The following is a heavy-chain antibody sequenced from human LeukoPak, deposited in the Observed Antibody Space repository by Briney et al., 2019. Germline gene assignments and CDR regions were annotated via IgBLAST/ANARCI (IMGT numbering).Heavy chain of an antibody. J-gene: IGHJ6*03. Sequence: SETLSLTCTVSAGSISSYYWSWIRQPPGKGLEWIGYIYYSGSTNYNPSLKSRVTISVDTSKNQFSLKLSSVTAADTAVYYCARLLWFGDQYYYYYYMDVWGKGTTVTVSS. CDR2: IYYSGST. CDR1: AGSISSYY. D-gene: IGHD3-10*01. V-gene: IGHV4-59*01. CDR3: ARLLWFGDQYYYYYYMDV.